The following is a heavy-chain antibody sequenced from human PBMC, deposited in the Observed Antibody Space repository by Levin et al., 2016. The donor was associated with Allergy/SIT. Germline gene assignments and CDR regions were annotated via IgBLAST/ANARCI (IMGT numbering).Heavy chain of an antibody. J-gene: IGHJ6*02. Sequence: RQAPGKGLEWIGYIYYSGSTNYNPSLKSRVTISVDTSKNQFSLKLSSVTAADTAVYYCARVFPRYGSGTYRGYYYYGMDVWGQGTTVTVSS. CDR3: ARVFPRYGSGTYRGYYYYGMDV. V-gene: IGHV4-59*01. D-gene: IGHD3-10*01. CDR2: IYYSGST.